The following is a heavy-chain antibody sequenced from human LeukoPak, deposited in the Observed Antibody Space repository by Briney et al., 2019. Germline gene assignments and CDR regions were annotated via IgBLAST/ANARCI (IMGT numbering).Heavy chain of an antibody. CDR1: GFTFTSSA. J-gene: IGHJ4*02. CDR3: AAGWVCSGGSCYYYFDY. Sequence: SVKVSCKASGFTFTSSAMQWVRQARGQRLEWIGWIVVGSGSTNYAQKFQERVTITRDMSTSTAYMELSSLRSEDTAVYYCAAGWVCSGGSCYYYFDYWGQGTLVTVSS. V-gene: IGHV1-58*02. D-gene: IGHD2-15*01. CDR2: IVVGSGST.